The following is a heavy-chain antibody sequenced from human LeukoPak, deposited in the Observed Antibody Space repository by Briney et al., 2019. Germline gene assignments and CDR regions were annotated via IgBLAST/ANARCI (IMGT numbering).Heavy chain of an antibody. D-gene: IGHD1-26*01. Sequence: GGSLRLSCAASGFTFSSYAMNWVRQAPGKGLEWVSAVRGSDAGTSYADSVKGRFTISRDNSKNTLYLQMNSMRAEDTAVYYCAKNRGGSYYSGSDYWGQGTLVTVSS. CDR1: GFTFSSYA. J-gene: IGHJ4*02. CDR2: VRGSDAGT. CDR3: AKNRGGSYYSGSDY. V-gene: IGHV3-23*01.